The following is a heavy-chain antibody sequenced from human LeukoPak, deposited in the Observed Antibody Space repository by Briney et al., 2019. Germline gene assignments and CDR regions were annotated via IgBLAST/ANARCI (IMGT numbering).Heavy chain of an antibody. CDR3: ARVRIMVRGGGMDV. D-gene: IGHD3-10*01. Sequence: SETLSLTCSVSGGSIRSHYWSWIRQPPGKGLEWIGYIHYSGSTNYNPSLTNRVTISVDISNSQFSLKLISVTAADTAVYYCARVRIMVRGGGMDVWGKGTTVTVST. J-gene: IGHJ6*04. V-gene: IGHV4-59*11. CDR2: IHYSGST. CDR1: GGSIRSHY.